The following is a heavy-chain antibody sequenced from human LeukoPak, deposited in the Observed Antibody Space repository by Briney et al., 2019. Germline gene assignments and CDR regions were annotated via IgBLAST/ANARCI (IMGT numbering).Heavy chain of an antibody. CDR1: GFTFSSYS. CDR2: ISSSSSYI. D-gene: IGHD5-18*01. CDR3: GRVGGYNSGYDSFDI. V-gene: IGHV3-21*04. Sequence: PGGSLRLSCAASGFTFSSYSMNWVRQAPGKGLEWVSSISSSSSYIYYADSVKGRFTISRDNAKNSLHLQMNSLKIEDTALYYCGRVGGYNSGYDSFDIWGRGTMVTVSS. J-gene: IGHJ3*02.